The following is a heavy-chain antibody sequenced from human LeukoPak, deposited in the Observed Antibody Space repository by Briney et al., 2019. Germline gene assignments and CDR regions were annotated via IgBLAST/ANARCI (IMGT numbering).Heavy chain of an antibody. Sequence: GGSLRLSCAASGFSFSDYGMHWVRQAPGKGLEWVAVIWYDGSIKNYADSVEGRLTISRDNSNNMLYLQMHSLRVEDTAVYYCARDAASDGSHYGMDVWGEGTTVNVSS. J-gene: IGHJ6*04. CDR1: GFSFSDYG. V-gene: IGHV3-33*01. CDR2: IWYDGSIK. CDR3: ARDAASDGSHYGMDV. D-gene: IGHD5-24*01.